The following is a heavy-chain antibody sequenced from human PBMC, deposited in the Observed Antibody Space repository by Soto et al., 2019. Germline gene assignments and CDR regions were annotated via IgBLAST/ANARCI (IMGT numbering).Heavy chain of an antibody. CDR3: ARVASDYINSVDH. CDR2: IGGSGGNR. Sequence: DVQLLEFGGGLVQPGGSLRLSCAASGFTFNAYAMTWVRQAPGKGLEWVSAIGGSGGNRYYAGSVRGRFTISRDNSKDTVDLQMNSLRVEDTAVYYCARVASDYINSVDHWGQGILVSVSS. D-gene: IGHD4-4*01. CDR1: GFTFNAYA. V-gene: IGHV3-23*01. J-gene: IGHJ4*02.